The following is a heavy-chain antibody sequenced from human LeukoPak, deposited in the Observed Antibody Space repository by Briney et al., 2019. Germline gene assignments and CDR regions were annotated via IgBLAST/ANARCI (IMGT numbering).Heavy chain of an antibody. D-gene: IGHD3-10*01. CDR3: ARGRGPYYCVMDV. J-gene: IGHJ6*02. Sequence: ASVKVSCKASGYTFTDYYIHWVRQAPGQGLEWMGWISPNSGGSNYAQKFQGRVTMTRDTSISTAYMELRRLTADDTAVYYCARGRGPYYCVMDVWGQGTTVIVSS. V-gene: IGHV1-2*02. CDR2: ISPNSGGS. CDR1: GYTFTDYY.